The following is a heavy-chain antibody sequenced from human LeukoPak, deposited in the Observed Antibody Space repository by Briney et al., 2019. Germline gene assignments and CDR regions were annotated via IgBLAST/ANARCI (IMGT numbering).Heavy chain of an antibody. CDR2: IYYSGST. V-gene: IGHV4-59*01. Sequence: SETLSLTCTVSGGSISSYYWSWIRQPPGKGLEWIGYIYYSGSTNYNPSLKSRVTISVDTSKNQFSLKLSSVTAADTAVYYCASWGDYGGNPGASDIRGQGTMVTVSS. D-gene: IGHD4-23*01. CDR1: GGSISSYY. CDR3: ASWGDYGGNPGASDI. J-gene: IGHJ3*02.